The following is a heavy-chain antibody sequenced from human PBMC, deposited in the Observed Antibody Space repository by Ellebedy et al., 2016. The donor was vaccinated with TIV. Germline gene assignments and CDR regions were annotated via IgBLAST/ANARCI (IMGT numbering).Heavy chain of an antibody. V-gene: IGHV3-23*01. CDR1: GFTFSTFDSFA. Sequence: GESLKISCAASGFTFSTFDSFAMSWVRQAPGKGLEWVSTISGDAGRTYYADSVRGRFTISRDNFRKTLVLQMDSLRVEETASYHCAKDTGGWKDWDYYHFGMDVWGQGTTVTVSS. J-gene: IGHJ6*02. CDR2: ISGDAGRT. CDR3: AKDTGGWKDWDYYHFGMDV. D-gene: IGHD1-1*01.